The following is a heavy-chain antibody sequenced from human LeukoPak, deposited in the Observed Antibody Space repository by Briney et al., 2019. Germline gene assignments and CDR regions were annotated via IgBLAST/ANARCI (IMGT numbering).Heavy chain of an antibody. CDR2: INHSGST. CDR1: GGSFSGYY. V-gene: IGHV4-34*01. J-gene: IGHJ4*02. CDR3: AIGYGDYVIDY. D-gene: IGHD4-17*01. Sequence: SETLSLTCAVYGGSFSGYYWSWIRQPPGKGLEWIGEINHSGSTNYNPSLKSRVTISVDTSKNQFSLKLSSVTAADTAVYYCAIGYGDYVIDYWGQGTLVTVSS.